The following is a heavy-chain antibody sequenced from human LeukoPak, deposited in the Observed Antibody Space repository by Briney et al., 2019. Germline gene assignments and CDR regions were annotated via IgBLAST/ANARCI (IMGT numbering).Heavy chain of an antibody. CDR2: IRSKANSYAT. CDR1: GFTFSGSA. D-gene: IGHD6-19*01. V-gene: IGHV3-73*01. J-gene: IGHJ4*02. CDR3: TRSITPEYSSGWYFGEFDY. Sequence: TGGSLRLSCAASGFTFSGSAMHWVRQASAKGLEWVGRIRSKANSYATAYAASVKGRFTISRDDSKNTAYLQMNSLKTEDTAVYYCTRSITPEYSSGWYFGEFDYWGQGTLVTVSS.